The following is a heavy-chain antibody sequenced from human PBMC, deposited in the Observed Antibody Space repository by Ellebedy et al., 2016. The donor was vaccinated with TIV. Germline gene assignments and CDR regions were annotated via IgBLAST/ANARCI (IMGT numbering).Heavy chain of an antibody. V-gene: IGHV3-74*01. CDR1: GFTFSSYW. D-gene: IGHD6-19*01. CDR2: SNGDGSYV. J-gene: IGHJ4*02. Sequence: GGSLRLSCAASGFTFSSYWMSWVRQAPGKGLVWVSRSNGDGSYVYYADSVKGRFTISRDNAKNTLYLQMNSLRAEDTAVYYCAGGISVAGTSLGFWGQGTLVTVSS. CDR3: AGGISVAGTSLGF.